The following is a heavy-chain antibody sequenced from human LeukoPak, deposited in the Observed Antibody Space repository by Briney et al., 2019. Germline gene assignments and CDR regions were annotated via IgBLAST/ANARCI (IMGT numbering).Heavy chain of an antibody. CDR1: GFTFSNSA. D-gene: IGHD3-16*01. J-gene: IGHJ4*02. CDR2: IGPNGDT. V-gene: IGHV3-23*01. Sequence: GGSLRLSCAASGFTFSNSAMSWVRQAPGKGLEWVSAIGPNGDTYYSDSVKGRFTISRDSSKNTLYLQMNSLRAEDTALFYCAKRVSVGGHFDWWGQGTLVTVSS. CDR3: AKRVSVGGHFDW.